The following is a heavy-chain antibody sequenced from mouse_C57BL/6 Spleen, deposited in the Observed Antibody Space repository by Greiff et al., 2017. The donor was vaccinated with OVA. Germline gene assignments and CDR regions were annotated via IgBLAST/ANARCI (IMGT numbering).Heavy chain of an antibody. CDR3: ASHYGSSPWFAY. V-gene: IGHV1-50*01. CDR2: IDPSDSYT. D-gene: IGHD1-1*01. CDR1: GYTFTSYW. Sequence: QVQLQQPGAELVKPGASVKLSCKASGYTFTSYWLQWVKQRPGQGLEWIGEIDPSDSYTNYNQKFKGKATLTVDTSSSTAYMQLSSLTSEDSAVYYCASHYGSSPWFAYWGQGTLVTVSA. J-gene: IGHJ3*01.